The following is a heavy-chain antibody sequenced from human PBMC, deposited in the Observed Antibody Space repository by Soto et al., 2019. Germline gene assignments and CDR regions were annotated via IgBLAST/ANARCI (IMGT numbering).Heavy chain of an antibody. J-gene: IGHJ6*02. CDR2: IYTSGST. CDR1: GGSISSYY. D-gene: IGHD2-2*01. V-gene: IGHV4-4*07. CDR3: ARGPFSEYQLLSLLIKHDYGMDV. Sequence: SETLSLTCTVSGGSISSYYWSWIRQRAGKGLEWNGRIYTSGSTNYNPSLTSRVTMSVDTSKNQFSLKLSSVTAADTAVYYCARGPFSEYQLLSLLIKHDYGMDVWGQGTTVTVSS.